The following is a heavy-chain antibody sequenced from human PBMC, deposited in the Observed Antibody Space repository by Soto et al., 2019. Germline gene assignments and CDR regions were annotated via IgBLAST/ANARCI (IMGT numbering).Heavy chain of an antibody. CDR1: GYTFTSYG. J-gene: IGHJ3*02. V-gene: IGHV1-18*01. D-gene: IGHD3-22*01. CDR2: ISAYNGNT. CDR3: VRRLYYDSSGYYYLPGAFDI. Sequence: QVQLVQSGAEVKKPGASVKVSFKASGYTFTSYGISWVRQAPGQGLEWMGWISAYNGNTNYAQKLQGRVTMTTDTSTSTAYMELRSLRSDDTAVYYCVRRLYYDSSGYYYLPGAFDIWGQGTMVTVSS.